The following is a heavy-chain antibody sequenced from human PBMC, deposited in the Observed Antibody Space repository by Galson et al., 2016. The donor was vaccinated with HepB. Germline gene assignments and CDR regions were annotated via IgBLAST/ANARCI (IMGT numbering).Heavy chain of an antibody. V-gene: IGHV3-53*01. Sequence: SLRLSCAVSGLTVGGNYMSWVRQAPGKGLEWVSSIFSGGGTYYADSLKGRVTISREHSKNTLYPQMNNLRFDDTAVYYCARFGGAPGGDWLDPWGQGTRVTVSS. CDR3: ARFGGAPGGDWLDP. CDR1: GLTVGGNY. D-gene: IGHD2-8*02. J-gene: IGHJ5*02. CDR2: IFSGGGT.